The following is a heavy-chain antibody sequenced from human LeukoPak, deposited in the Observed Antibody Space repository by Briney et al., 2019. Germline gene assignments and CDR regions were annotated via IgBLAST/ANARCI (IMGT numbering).Heavy chain of an antibody. V-gene: IGHV1-2*02. Sequence: ASVKVSCKASGYTFTGYYMHWVRQAPGQGLEWMGWINPNSGGTNYAQKFQGRVTMTRDTSISTAYMELSRLRSDDTAVYYCARDPIAAAGYYFDYWGQGTLVTVSS. J-gene: IGHJ4*02. CDR2: INPNSGGT. CDR1: GYTFTGYY. CDR3: ARDPIAAAGYYFDY. D-gene: IGHD6-13*01.